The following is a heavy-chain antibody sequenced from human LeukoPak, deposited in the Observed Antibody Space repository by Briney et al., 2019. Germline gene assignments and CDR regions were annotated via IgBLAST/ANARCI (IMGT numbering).Heavy chain of an antibody. CDR1: GFTFSSYA. CDR3: AAMVAFDN. D-gene: IGHD5-18*01. CDR2: INSDGINT. V-gene: IGHV3-74*01. J-gene: IGHJ4*02. Sequence: GGSLRLSCAASGFTFSSYAMHWVRQAPGKGLVWVSRINSDGINTSYADSVKGRFTISRDNSKNTLYLQMNSLRAEDTAVYYCAAMVAFDNWGQGTLVTVSS.